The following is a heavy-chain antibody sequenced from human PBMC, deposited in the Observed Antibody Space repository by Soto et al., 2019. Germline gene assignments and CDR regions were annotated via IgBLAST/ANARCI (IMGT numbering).Heavy chain of an antibody. Sequence: PGESLKISCKGSGYSFTSYWIGWVRQMPGKGLEWMGIIYPGDSDTRYSPSFQGQVTISADKSISTAYLQWSSLKASDTAMYYCARSYYYGSGSDKYYYGMDVWGQGTTVTVSS. CDR3: ARSYYYGSGSDKYYYGMDV. CDR2: IYPGDSDT. D-gene: IGHD3-10*01. CDR1: GYSFTSYW. J-gene: IGHJ6*02. V-gene: IGHV5-51*01.